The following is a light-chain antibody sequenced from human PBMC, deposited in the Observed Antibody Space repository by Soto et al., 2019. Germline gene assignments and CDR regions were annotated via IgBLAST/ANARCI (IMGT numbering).Light chain of an antibody. CDR1: QGIRND. J-gene: IGKJ4*01. CDR3: LQDYNYR. V-gene: IGKV1-6*01. CDR2: AAS. Sequence: AIQMTQSPSSLSASVGDRVTITCRASQGIRNDLGWYQQKPRKAPKLLIYAASSLQSGVPSRFSGSGSGTDFTLTISSLQPEDFATHYCLQDYNYRFGGGTKVEIK.